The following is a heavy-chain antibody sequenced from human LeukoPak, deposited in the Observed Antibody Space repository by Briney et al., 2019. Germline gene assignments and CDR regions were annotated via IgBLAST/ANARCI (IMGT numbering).Heavy chain of an antibody. CDR3: ARTDYCYDSSGYYYDY. CDR2: IYSGGST. CDR1: GFTVSSNY. D-gene: IGHD3-22*01. V-gene: IGHV3-53*01. J-gene: IGHJ4*02. Sequence: GGSLRLSCAASGFTVSSNYMSWVRQAPGKGLEWVSVIYSGGSTYYADSVKGRFTISRDNSKNTLYLQMNSLRAEDTAVYYCARTDYCYDSSGYYYDYWGQGTLVTVSS.